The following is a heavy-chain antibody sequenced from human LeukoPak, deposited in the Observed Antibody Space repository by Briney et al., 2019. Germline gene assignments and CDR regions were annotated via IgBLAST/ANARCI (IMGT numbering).Heavy chain of an antibody. CDR2: ISGSATNT. D-gene: IGHD4-17*01. V-gene: IGHV3-23*01. Sequence: GGSLRLSCAASGFTFSTYAMSWVRQAPGKGLEWVSGISGSATNTYYADPMKGRFTISRDNSKNTLYLQMNSLRVEDTAIYYCAKVFRSGDLFVSDSWGQGTLVTVSS. CDR1: GFTFSTYA. CDR3: AKVFRSGDLFVSDS. J-gene: IGHJ4*02.